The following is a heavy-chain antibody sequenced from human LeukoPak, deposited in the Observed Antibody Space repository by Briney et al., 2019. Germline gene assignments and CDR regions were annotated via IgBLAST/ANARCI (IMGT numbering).Heavy chain of an antibody. J-gene: IGHJ4*02. CDR3: ARESSGNWNKVSFFDY. D-gene: IGHD1/OR15-1a*01. Sequence: ASVTVSCKASGYTFTSYYMHWVRQAPGQGLEWMGIINPSGGSTSYAQKFQGRVTMTRDMSTSTVYMELSSLRSEDTAVYYCARESSGNWNKVSFFDYWGQGTLVTVFS. V-gene: IGHV1-46*01. CDR1: GYTFTSYY. CDR2: INPSGGST.